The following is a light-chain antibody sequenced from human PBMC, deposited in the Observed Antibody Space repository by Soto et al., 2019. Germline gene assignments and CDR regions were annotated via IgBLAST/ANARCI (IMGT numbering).Light chain of an antibody. Sequence: SVLTQPASVSGSPGQSITISCTGTSSDVGGYDYVSWYQLHPGKAPKLMVFEVNNRPSGVSYRFSGSKSGNTASLTISGLQAEDEADYFCSSYSISTAYLFGTGTKLTVL. V-gene: IGLV2-14*01. CDR1: SSDVGGYDY. CDR3: SSYSISTAYL. J-gene: IGLJ1*01. CDR2: EVN.